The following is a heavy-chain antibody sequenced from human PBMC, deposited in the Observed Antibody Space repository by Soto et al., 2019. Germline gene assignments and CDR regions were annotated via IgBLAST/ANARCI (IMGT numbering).Heavy chain of an antibody. J-gene: IGHJ4*02. CDR3: ARQSIAARPMGYFDY. CDR1: GGTFSSYA. V-gene: IGHV1-69*01. CDR2: IIPIFGTA. D-gene: IGHD6-6*01. Sequence: QVQLVQSGAEVKKPGSSVKVSCKASGGTFSSYAISWVRQAPGQGLEWMGGIIPIFGTANYAQKFQGRVTITADESASTAEIELSSLISEDAAVYYCARQSIAARPMGYFDYWGQGTLVTVSS.